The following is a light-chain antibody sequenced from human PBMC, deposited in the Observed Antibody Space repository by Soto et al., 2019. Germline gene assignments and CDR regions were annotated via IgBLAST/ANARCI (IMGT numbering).Light chain of an antibody. V-gene: IGKV3-15*01. CDR3: QQYNSWTLIS. CDR1: QSISAN. CDR2: AAS. J-gene: IGKJ5*01. Sequence: EILMTQSPATLSVSPGERATLSCRASQSISANIAWYQQKPGQAHRLLIYAASVRASGIPARFSGTGFGREFTLSISSLQSEDSEVYYCQQYNSWTLISFGQGTRLEIK.